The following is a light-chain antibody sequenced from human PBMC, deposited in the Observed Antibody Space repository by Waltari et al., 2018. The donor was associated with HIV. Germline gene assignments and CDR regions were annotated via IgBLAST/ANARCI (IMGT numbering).Light chain of an antibody. CDR2: NNN. CDR1: SANIGAGNA. V-gene: IGLV1-40*01. CDR3: QSYDNSLNGWV. J-gene: IGLJ3*02. Sequence: QSTLTQPPSVSGAPGQWVTTSCTGSSANIGAGNAVQWFQQVPGTAPKLLIYNNNDRPSGVPDRFSGSKSGTSASLAITGLQAEDESDYYCQSYDNSLNGWVFGGGTKLTVL.